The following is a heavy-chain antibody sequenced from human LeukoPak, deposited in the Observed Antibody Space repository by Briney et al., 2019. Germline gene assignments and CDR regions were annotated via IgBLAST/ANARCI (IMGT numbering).Heavy chain of an antibody. D-gene: IGHD3/OR15-3a*01. CDR3: ARVLAIFGLDTTDFYMDV. CDR2: TSGSI. CDR1: GASISSHY. Sequence: SETLSLTCAVSGASISSHYWSWIRQPPGRGLEWIGYTSGSISDNPSLKSRVAVSVDPSQNQVSLSLTSVTAADTAVYYCARVLAIFGLDTTDFYMDVWGKGTTVTVSS. V-gene: IGHV4-59*11. J-gene: IGHJ6*03.